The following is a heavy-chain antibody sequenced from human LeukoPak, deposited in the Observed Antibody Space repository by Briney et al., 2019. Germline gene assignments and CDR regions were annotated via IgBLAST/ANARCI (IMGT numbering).Heavy chain of an antibody. D-gene: IGHD3-22*01. Sequence: GGSLRLSRAASGFTFSSYWMSWVRQAPGKGLEWVANIKQDGSEKYYVDSVKGRFTISRDNAKNSLYLQMNSLRAEDTAVYYCARDHGVYYDSSGYYGHFDYWGQGTLVTVSS. CDR1: GFTFSSYW. V-gene: IGHV3-7*01. CDR3: ARDHGVYYDSSGYYGHFDY. J-gene: IGHJ4*02. CDR2: IKQDGSEK.